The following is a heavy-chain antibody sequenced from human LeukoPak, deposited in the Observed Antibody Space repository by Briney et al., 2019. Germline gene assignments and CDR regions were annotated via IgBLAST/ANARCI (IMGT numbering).Heavy chain of an antibody. D-gene: IGHD3-22*01. V-gene: IGHV1-18*01. Sequence: GASVKVSCKASGYTFTSYGISWVRQAPGQGLEWMGWISAYNGNTNYEQKLQGRVTTTTDTSTSTAYMELRSLRSDDTAVYYCARDYYYDSSGYSNYFDYWGQGSLVTVSS. CDR1: GYTFTSYG. J-gene: IGHJ4*02. CDR3: ARDYYYDSSGYSNYFDY. CDR2: ISAYNGNT.